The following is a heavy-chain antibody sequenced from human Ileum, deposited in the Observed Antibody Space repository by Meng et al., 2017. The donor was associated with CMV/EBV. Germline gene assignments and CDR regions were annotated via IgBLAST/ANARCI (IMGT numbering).Heavy chain of an antibody. J-gene: IGHJ4*02. Sequence: SGDSIGSRCYSASCHRPPPGRGLVWPGNTYYDATGSPLYNPSLKRRVFIAADTSKNQFALKLSSATAADTALYDCARGGYWGGPTVDSWGQGTLVTVSS. CDR3: ARGGYWGGPTVDS. CDR2: TYYDATGSP. D-gene: IGHD2-21*01. CDR1: GDSIGSRCYS. V-gene: IGHV4-30-4*07.